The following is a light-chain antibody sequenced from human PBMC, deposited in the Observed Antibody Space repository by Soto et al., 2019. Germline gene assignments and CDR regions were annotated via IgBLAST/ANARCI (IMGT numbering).Light chain of an antibody. CDR3: QHPGT. Sequence: EIVLTQSPATLSLSPGERATLSCRASQSVSTYLAWYQQKPGQAPRLLIYGASNRATGIPARFSGSGSGTDFTLTISSLEPEAFAVYYCQHPGTFGPGTKVDIK. CDR2: GAS. CDR1: QSVSTY. V-gene: IGKV3-11*01. J-gene: IGKJ3*01.